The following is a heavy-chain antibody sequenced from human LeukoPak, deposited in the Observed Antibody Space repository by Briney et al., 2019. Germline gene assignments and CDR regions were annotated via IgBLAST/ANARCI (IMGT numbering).Heavy chain of an antibody. V-gene: IGHV3-23*01. Sequence: GSLRLSCAASGFTFSSYAMSWVRQAPGKGLEWVSAISGSGGSTYYADSMKGRFTISRNNSKNTLYLQMNSLRAEDTAVYYCAKDISPYSSSRAFDYWGQGTLVTVSS. CDR2: ISGSGGST. CDR3: AKDISPYSSSRAFDY. J-gene: IGHJ4*02. D-gene: IGHD6-13*01. CDR1: GFTFSSYA.